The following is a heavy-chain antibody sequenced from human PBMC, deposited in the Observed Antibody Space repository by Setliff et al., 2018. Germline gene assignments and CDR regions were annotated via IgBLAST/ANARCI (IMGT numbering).Heavy chain of an antibody. Sequence: GASVKVSCKASGYTFTSYGISWVRQAPGQGLEWMGWISAYNGNTNYAQKLQGRGTMTTDTSTSTAYMELRSLRSDDTAVYYCARDQNVQFLEWYNYYYYYYMDVWGKGTTVTVSS. V-gene: IGHV1-18*01. D-gene: IGHD3-3*01. CDR3: ARDQNVQFLEWYNYYYYYYMDV. CDR2: ISAYNGNT. J-gene: IGHJ6*03. CDR1: GYTFTSYG.